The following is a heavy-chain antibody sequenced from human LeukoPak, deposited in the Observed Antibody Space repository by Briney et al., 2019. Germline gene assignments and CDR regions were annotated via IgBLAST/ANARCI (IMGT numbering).Heavy chain of an antibody. CDR1: GGSISSGSYY. Sequence: SETLSLTCTVSGGSISSGSYYWSWIRQPAGKGLEWIGRIYTSGSTNYNPSLKSRVTISVDTSKNQFSLKLSSVTAADTAVYYCARGRCIGYCSSTSWDYYYGMDVWGQGTTVTVSS. D-gene: IGHD2-2*01. CDR3: ARGRCIGYCSSTSWDYYYGMDV. J-gene: IGHJ6*02. V-gene: IGHV4-61*02. CDR2: IYTSGST.